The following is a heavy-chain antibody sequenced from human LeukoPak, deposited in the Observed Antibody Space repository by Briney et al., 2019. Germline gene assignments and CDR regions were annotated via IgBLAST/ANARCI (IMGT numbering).Heavy chain of an antibody. V-gene: IGHV4-59*01. D-gene: IGHD3-22*01. CDR2: IYYSGST. CDR3: TRGSIAYFYMDV. Sequence: SETLSLTCTVSDGSISSYYWSWIRQPPGKGLEWIGNIYYSGSTNYNPSLKSRVTISVDMSKNQFSLKLSSVTAADTAVYYCTRGSIAYFYMDVWGKGTTVTISS. J-gene: IGHJ6*03. CDR1: DGSISSYY.